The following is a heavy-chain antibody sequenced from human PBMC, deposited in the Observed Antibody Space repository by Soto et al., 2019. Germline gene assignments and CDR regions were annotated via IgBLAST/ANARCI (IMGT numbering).Heavy chain of an antibody. D-gene: IGHD2-21*02. CDR1: GFSLTTRPVG. V-gene: IGHV2-5*02. J-gene: IGHJ4*02. Sequence: GSGPTLVNPTQTLTLTCTFSGFSLTTRPVGVGWIRQSPGKALEWLAFAYWDDDNRYSPSLRSRLTVTKDTSKNQVVLTMTNMDPVDTATYYCAHRRYSGDWNGGYFDYWGQGTLVTVSS. CDR3: AHRRYSGDWNGGYFDY. CDR2: AYWDDDN.